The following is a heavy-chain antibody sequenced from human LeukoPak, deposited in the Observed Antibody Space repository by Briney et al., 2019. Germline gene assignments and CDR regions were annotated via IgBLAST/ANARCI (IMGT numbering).Heavy chain of an antibody. D-gene: IGHD2-15*01. CDR3: ARDTTGYFGY. CDR1: GSTFSSYE. CDR2: INPNSGGT. V-gene: IGHV1-2*02. J-gene: IGHJ4*02. Sequence: ASVKVSCKASGSTFSSYEINWVRQAPGQGLEWMGWINPNSGGTNYAQKFQGRVTMTRDTSISTAYMELSRLRSDDTAVYYCARDTTGYFGYWGQGTLVTVSS.